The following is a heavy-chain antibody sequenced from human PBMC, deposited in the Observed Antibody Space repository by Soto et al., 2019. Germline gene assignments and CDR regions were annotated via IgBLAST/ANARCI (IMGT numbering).Heavy chain of an antibody. J-gene: IGHJ5*02. CDR3: GRGHHGDWFDP. Sequence: VAWGSIVGRGYRRSLIRQHPGKGLEWIGYIYYSGSTYYNPSLKSRVTISVDTSKNQFSLKLSSVTAADMAVYYCGRGHHGDWFDPLGKGTLVIVSS. CDR1: WGSIVGRGYR. V-gene: IGHV4-31*02. CDR2: IYYSGST. D-gene: IGHD2-8*01.